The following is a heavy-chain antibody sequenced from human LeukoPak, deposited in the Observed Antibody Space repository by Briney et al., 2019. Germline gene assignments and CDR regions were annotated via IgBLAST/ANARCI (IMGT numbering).Heavy chain of an antibody. V-gene: IGHV3-48*03. CDR2: ISSSGSTI. CDR3: AREYVDIVPMGSFDY. CDR1: GFTFSSYE. D-gene: IGHD5-12*01. J-gene: IGHJ4*02. Sequence: GGSLRLSCAASGFTFSSYEMNWVRQAPGKGLEWVSYISSSGSTIYYADSVKGRFTISRDNAKNSLYLQMNSLRVEDTAVYYCAREYVDIVPMGSFDYWGQGTLVTVSS.